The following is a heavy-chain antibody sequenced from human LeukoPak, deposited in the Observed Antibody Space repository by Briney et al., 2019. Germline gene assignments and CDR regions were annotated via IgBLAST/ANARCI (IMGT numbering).Heavy chain of an antibody. CDR3: ARGRYFMVRGVIIDP. Sequence: SETLSLTCAVSGGSFSGYYWSWLRQPPGKGLEWVGEINHSGSTNYNPSLKSRVTIPVDTSKNQFSLKLSSVTAADTAVYYCARGRYFMVRGVIIDPWGQGTLVTVSS. V-gene: IGHV4-34*01. CDR2: INHSGST. D-gene: IGHD3-10*01. J-gene: IGHJ5*02. CDR1: GGSFSGYY.